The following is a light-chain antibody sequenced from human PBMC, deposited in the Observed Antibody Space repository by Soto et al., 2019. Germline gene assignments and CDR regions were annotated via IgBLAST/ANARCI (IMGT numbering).Light chain of an antibody. CDR3: QQYNHWPQFT. J-gene: IGKJ4*01. V-gene: IGKV3-15*01. CDR2: DAS. Sequence: EIVLTQSPGTLALSPGERAPVGWRGSHRVTSTYLAWYQQKTGQAPRLLISDASTRATGITARFSGSGSGPEFPLTISSLQSADFALHYCQQYNHWPQFTFGGGTKVDIK. CDR1: HRVTSTY.